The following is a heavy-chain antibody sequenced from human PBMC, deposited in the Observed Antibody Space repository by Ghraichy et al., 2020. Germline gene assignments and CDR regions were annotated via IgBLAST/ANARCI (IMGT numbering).Heavy chain of an antibody. V-gene: IGHV4-39*07. Sequence: SETLSLTCTVSGGSISSSSYYWGWIRQPPGKGLEWIGSIYYSGSTYYNPSLKSRVTISVDTSKNQFSLKLSSVTAADTAVYYCARDLSFVSSARRQYTVTTNWFDPWGQGTLVTISS. CDR2: IYYSGST. CDR3: ARDLSFVSSARRQYTVTTNWFDP. CDR1: GGSISSSSYY. D-gene: IGHD4-17*01. J-gene: IGHJ5*02.